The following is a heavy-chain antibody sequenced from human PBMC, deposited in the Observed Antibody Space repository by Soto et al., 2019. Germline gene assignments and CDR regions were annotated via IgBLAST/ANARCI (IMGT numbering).Heavy chain of an antibody. J-gene: IGHJ4*02. CDR1: GGSISSYY. CDR2: IYYSGST. V-gene: IGHV4-59*01. D-gene: IGHD3-22*01. CDR3: ARDLYYYDSSGYYRYFDY. Sequence: PSETLSLTCTVSGGSISSYYWSWIRQPPGKGLEWIGYIYYSGSTNYNPSLKSRVTISVDTSKNQFSLKLSSVTAADTAVYYCARDLYYYDSSGYYRYFDYWGQGTLVTVS.